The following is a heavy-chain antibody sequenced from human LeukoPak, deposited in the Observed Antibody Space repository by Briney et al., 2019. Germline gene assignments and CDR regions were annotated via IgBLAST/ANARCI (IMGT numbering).Heavy chain of an antibody. CDR3: ARIGPSGAYYMDV. CDR1: GGSISSGGYY. J-gene: IGHJ6*03. V-gene: IGHV4-31*03. CDR2: IYYSGST. D-gene: IGHD1-26*01. Sequence: SETLSLTCTVFGGSISSGGYYWSWIRQHPGKGLEWIGYIYYSGSTYYNPSLKSRVTIPVDTSKNQFSLKLSSVTAADTAVYYCARIGPSGAYYMDVWGKGTTVTVSS.